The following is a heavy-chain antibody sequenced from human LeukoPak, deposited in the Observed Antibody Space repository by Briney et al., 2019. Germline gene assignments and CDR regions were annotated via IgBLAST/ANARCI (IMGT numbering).Heavy chain of an antibody. CDR3: ASHYYYGSGSYYDKWSFDY. J-gene: IGHJ4*02. CDR2: IYYSGST. V-gene: IGHV4-39*01. D-gene: IGHD3-10*01. Sequence: SETLSLTCTASGGSISSSSYYWGWIRQPPGKGLEWIGSIYYSGSTYYNPSLKSRVTISVDTSKNQFSLKLSSVTAADTAVYYCASHYYYGSGSYYDKWSFDYWGRGTLVTVSS. CDR1: GGSISSSSYY.